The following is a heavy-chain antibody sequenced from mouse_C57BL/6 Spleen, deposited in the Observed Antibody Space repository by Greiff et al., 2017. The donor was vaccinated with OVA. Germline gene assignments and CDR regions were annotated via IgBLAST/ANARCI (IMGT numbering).Heavy chain of an antibody. CDR3: ARWGDGDYFDY. CDR2: IYPGDGDT. CDR1: GYAFSSYW. J-gene: IGHJ2*01. V-gene: IGHV1-80*01. Sequence: VQLQQSGAELVKPGASVKISCKASGYAFSSYWMNWVKQRPGKGLEWIGQIYPGDGDTNYNGKFKGKATLTADKSSSTAYMQLSSLTSEDSAVYFCARWGDGDYFDYWGQGTTLTVSS. D-gene: IGHD3-3*01.